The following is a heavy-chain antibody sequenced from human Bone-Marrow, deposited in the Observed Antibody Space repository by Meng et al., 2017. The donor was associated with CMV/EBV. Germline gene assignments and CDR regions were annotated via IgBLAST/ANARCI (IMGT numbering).Heavy chain of an antibody. Sequence: GESLKISCAASGFTFSNSDMNWVRQAPGKGLEWVSGVSWNGSRTHYADSVKGRFIISRDNAQNSLYLQMNSLRAEDTALYYCARWIGSGYYKVDKVTDYYYYGMDVWGQGTTVTVSS. CDR2: VSWNGSRT. J-gene: IGHJ6*02. D-gene: IGHD3-3*01. CDR1: GFTFSNSD. V-gene: IGHV3-19*01. CDR3: ARWIGSGYYKVDKVTDYYYYGMDV.